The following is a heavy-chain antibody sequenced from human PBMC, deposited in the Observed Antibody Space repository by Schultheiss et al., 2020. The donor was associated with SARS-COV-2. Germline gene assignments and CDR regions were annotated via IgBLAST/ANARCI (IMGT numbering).Heavy chain of an antibody. V-gene: IGHV3-7*03. CDR2: INQDGSEK. J-gene: IGHJ5*02. Sequence: GGSLRLSCTGSGFTFSKYWMSWVRQAPGKGLECVANINQDGSEKDYVDSVKGRFNISRDNAKNSLSLQINILRIEDTAVYYCARGDDDYGDYEWWFDTWGQGTLVTVSS. D-gene: IGHD4-17*01. CDR3: ARGDDDYGDYEWWFDT. CDR1: GFTFSKYW.